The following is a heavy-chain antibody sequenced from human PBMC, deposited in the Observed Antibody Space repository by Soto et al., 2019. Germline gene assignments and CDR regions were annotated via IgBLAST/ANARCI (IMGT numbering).Heavy chain of an antibody. J-gene: IGHJ4*02. V-gene: IGHV1-18*01. CDR1: GYAFTAYG. CDR3: ARDNGQWLVG. D-gene: IGHD6-19*01. CDR2: ISGFNGNT. Sequence: QVQLVQSGAEVKKPGASEKVSCKASGYAFTAYGISWVRQAPGQGLEWMGRISGFNGNTNYAQKLQGRVTMTTDTSTSTAYMELRSLRSDDTAVYYCARDNGQWLVGWGQGTLVTVSS.